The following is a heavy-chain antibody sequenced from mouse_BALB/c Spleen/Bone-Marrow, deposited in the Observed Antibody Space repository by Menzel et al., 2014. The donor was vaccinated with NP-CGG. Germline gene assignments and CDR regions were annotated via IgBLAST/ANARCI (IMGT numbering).Heavy chain of an antibody. CDR1: GFTFSSFG. D-gene: IGHD2-4*01. J-gene: IGHJ4*01. CDR3: TRKGALITHYYAMDY. Sequence: EVKLMESGGGLVQPGGSRKLSCAASGFTFSSFGMHWVRQAPEKGLEWVAYISSGSSTIYYADTVKGRFTISRDNPKNTRFLQMTSLRSEDTAMYYCTRKGALITHYYAMDYCGQGTSVTVSS. CDR2: ISSGSSTI. V-gene: IGHV5-17*02.